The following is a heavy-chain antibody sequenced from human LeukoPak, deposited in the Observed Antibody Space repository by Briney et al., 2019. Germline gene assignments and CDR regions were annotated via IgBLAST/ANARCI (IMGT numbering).Heavy chain of an antibody. V-gene: IGHV3-15*07. CDR3: TTSSGGAPHYYGMDV. J-gene: IGHJ6*02. Sequence: GGSLRLSCAASGFTFSNAWMNWVRQAPGKGLEWGGRIKSKTDGGTTDYAAPVKGRFTISRDDSKNTLYLQMNSLKTEDTAVYYCTTSSGGAPHYYGMDVWGQGTTVTVSS. D-gene: IGHD1-26*01. CDR2: IKSKTDGGTT. CDR1: GFTFSNAW.